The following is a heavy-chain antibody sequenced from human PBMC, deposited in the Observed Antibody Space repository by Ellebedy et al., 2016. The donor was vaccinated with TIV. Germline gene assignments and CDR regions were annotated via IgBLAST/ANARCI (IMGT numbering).Heavy chain of an antibody. Sequence: GESLKISCAASGFTVSSNYMSWVRQAPGKGLEWVSVIYSGGSTSYADSVKGRFTISRDNSKNTLYLQMNSLRAEDTAVYYCARVAYYYDSSGSYYYYFDYWGQGTMVTVSS. CDR3: ARVAYYYDSSGSYYYYFDY. V-gene: IGHV3-66*01. D-gene: IGHD3-22*01. CDR1: GFTVSSNY. J-gene: IGHJ4*02. CDR2: IYSGGST.